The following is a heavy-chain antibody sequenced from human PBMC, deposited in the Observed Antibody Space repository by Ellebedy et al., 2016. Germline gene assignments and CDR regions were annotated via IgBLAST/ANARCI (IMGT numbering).Heavy chain of an antibody. J-gene: IGHJ4*02. CDR3: ARGRQRFGSGSYYNEGQIDY. V-gene: IGHV3-33*01. Sequence: GGSLRLXXAASGFTFSRCGMHWVSQAPGKGLDWVAVMWYDGSSKYYADSMKGRFTISRDNSKNTLYLQMNSLRAEDTAVYYCARGRQRFGSGSYYNEGQIDYWGQGTLVTVSS. CDR2: MWYDGSSK. D-gene: IGHD3-10*01. CDR1: GFTFSRCG.